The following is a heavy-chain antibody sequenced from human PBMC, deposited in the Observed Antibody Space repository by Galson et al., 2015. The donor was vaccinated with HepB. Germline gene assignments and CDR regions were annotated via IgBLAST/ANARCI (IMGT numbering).Heavy chain of an antibody. CDR2: ISAYNGNT. V-gene: IGHV1-18*01. D-gene: IGHD3-22*01. Sequence: SGYTFTSYGISWVRQAPGQGLEWMGWISAYNGNTNYAQKLQGRVTMTTDTSTSTAYMELRSLRSDDTAVYYCARAAYYYDSSGYYFFHYGMDVWGQGTTVTVSS. CDR3: ARAAYYYDSSGYYFFHYGMDV. CDR1: GYTFTSYG. J-gene: IGHJ6*02.